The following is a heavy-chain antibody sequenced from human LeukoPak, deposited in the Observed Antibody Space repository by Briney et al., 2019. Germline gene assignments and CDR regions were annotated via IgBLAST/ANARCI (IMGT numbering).Heavy chain of an antibody. J-gene: IGHJ4*02. CDR3: ARGVDSGHERGGYFDY. V-gene: IGHV4-34*01. D-gene: IGHD5-12*01. Sequence: SETLSLTCAVYGGSFSGYYWSWIRQPPGKGLEWIGEINHSGSTNYNPSLKSRVTISVDTSKNQFPLKLSPVTAADTAVYYCARGVDSGHERGGYFDYWGQGTLVTVSS. CDR1: GGSFSGYY. CDR2: INHSGST.